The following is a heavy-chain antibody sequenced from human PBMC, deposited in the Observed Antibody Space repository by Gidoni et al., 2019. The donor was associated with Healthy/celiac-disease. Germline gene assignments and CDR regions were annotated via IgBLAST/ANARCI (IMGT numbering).Heavy chain of an antibody. CDR3: AGDRGELSSWDGMDV. CDR2: IYYSGST. V-gene: IGHV4-61*08. Sequence: QVQLQESGPGLVKPSETLSLTCTVSGGSVSSGGYYWSWIRQPPGKGLELIGYIYYSGSTNYNPSLKSRVTISVDTSKNQFSLKLSSVTAADTAVYYCAGDRGELSSWDGMDVWGQGTTVTVSS. D-gene: IGHD3-16*02. J-gene: IGHJ6*02. CDR1: GGSVSSGGYY.